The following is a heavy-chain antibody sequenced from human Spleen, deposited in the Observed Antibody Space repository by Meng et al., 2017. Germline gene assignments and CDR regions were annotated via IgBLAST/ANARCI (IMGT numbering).Heavy chain of an antibody. J-gene: IGHJ4*02. V-gene: IGHV1-2*06. CDR2: INPNSGAA. CDR1: GYTFTGYF. CDR3: IYYYDTSGYYF. D-gene: IGHD3-22*01. Sequence: GPLVQCGAGVKEPGASVKLSCNTSGYTFTGYFLNWVRQAPGQGLEWMGRINPNSGAANYAQKFQGRVTLTSDTSISTAHMELSSLRSDDTAVYYCIYYYDTSGYYFWGQGTLVTVSS.